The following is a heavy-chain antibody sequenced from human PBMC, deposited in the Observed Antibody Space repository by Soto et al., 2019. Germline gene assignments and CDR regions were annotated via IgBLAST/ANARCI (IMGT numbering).Heavy chain of an antibody. J-gene: IGHJ6*03. CDR1: XFSFXXXX. Sequence: EVHLLESGGGLVQPGXSLRLSCXASXFSFXXXXXXWVRQAPGKGLECVSAISAGGGNTYYADSVKGRFTISRDNSKNTLYLQMNSLRADDTAVYYCAKAPTYDYYYYMDVWGKGTTVTVSS. CDR2: ISAGGGNT. V-gene: IGHV3-23*01. CDR3: AKAPTYDYYYYMDV.